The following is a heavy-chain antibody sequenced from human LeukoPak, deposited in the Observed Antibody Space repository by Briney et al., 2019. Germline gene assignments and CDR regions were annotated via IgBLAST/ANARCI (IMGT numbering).Heavy chain of an antibody. CDR3: ARLNYQDSFADY. CDR2: IYYSGST. J-gene: IGHJ4*02. D-gene: IGHD2-2*01. CDR1: GDSISSTGDY. V-gene: IGHV4-39*01. Sequence: SETLSLTCTVSGDSISSTGDYWGWIRQPPGKGLEFIGSIYYSGSTNYNPSLKSRVTISVDTSKNQFSLKLNSVTASDTAVYYCARLNYQDSFADYWGQGTLVTVSS.